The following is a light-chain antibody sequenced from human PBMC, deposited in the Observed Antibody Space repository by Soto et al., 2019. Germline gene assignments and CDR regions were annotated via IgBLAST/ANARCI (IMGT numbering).Light chain of an antibody. CDR2: DVS. Sequence: QSALTQPRSVSGSPGQSVTVSCIGTSSDVGDYNSVSWYQQHPGKAPKLMIYDVSKRPSGVPDRFSGSKSGNTASLTISGLQAEDEADYYCSSYTSSSTLAVFGTGTKVTVL. CDR3: SSYTSSSTLAV. V-gene: IGLV2-11*01. CDR1: SSDVGDYNS. J-gene: IGLJ1*01.